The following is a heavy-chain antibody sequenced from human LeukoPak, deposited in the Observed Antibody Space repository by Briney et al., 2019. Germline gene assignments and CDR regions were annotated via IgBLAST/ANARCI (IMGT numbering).Heavy chain of an antibody. CDR2: INPSAGIT. J-gene: IGHJ4*02. Sequence: ASVKVSCKASGYTFTSYYMYWVKQAPGQGLEWMGKINPSAGITTYAQKFQGRVTMTRDTSTSTVYMELSSLRSEDTAVYYCTRDRSPFTYYYGSGSYPSLDYWGQGTLVTVSS. CDR1: GYTFTSYY. D-gene: IGHD3-10*01. V-gene: IGHV1-46*01. CDR3: TRDRSPFTYYYGSGSYPSLDY.